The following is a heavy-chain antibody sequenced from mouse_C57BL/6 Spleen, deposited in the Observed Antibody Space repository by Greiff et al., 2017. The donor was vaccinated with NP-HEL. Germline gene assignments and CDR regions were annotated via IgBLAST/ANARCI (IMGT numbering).Heavy chain of an antibody. CDR1: GFNIKDYY. J-gene: IGHJ2*01. CDR2: IDTEDGET. D-gene: IGHD1-1*01. V-gene: IGHV14-2*01. Sequence: VQLKQSGAELVKPGASVKLSCTASGFNIKDYYMHWVKQRTEQGLEWIGRIDTEDGETKYAPKFQGKATITADTSSNTAYLQLSSLTSEDTAVYYCASSYYGSSYDFAYWGQCTTLTVSS. CDR3: ASSYYGSSYDFAY.